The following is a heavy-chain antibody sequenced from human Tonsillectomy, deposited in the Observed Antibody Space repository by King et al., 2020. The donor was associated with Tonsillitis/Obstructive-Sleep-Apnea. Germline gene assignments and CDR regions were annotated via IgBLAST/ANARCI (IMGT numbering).Heavy chain of an antibody. J-gene: IGHJ5*02. D-gene: IGHD3-3*01. CDR1: GFTFSSYS. V-gene: IGHV3-48*02. CDR2: ISSSSSTI. CDR3: ATVRADSTYYDFWSGYSPTGWFDR. Sequence: QLVQSGGGLVQPGGSLRLSCAASGFTFSSYSMNWVRQAPGKGLEWVSYISSSSSTIYYADSLKGRFTISRDNAKNSLYLQMNSLRDEDPAVYYCATVRADSTYYDFWSGYSPTGWFDRLGQGTLVTVSS.